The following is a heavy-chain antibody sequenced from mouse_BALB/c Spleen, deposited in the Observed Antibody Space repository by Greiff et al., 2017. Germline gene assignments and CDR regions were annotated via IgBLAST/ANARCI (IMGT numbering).Heavy chain of an antibody. V-gene: IGHV1-14*01. CDR2: INPYNDGT. Sequence: EVQLQQSGPELVKPGASVKMSCKASGYTFTSYVMHWVKQKPGQGLEWIGYINPYNDGTKYNEKFKGKATLTSDKSSSTAYMELSSLTSEDSAVYYCAREGVLYPMDYWGQGTSVTVSS. J-gene: IGHJ4*01. CDR1: GYTFTSYV. D-gene: IGHD2-1*01. CDR3: AREGVLYPMDY.